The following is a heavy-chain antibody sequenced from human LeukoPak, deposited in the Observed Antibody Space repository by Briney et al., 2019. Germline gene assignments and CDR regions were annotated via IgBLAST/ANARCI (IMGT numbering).Heavy chain of an antibody. Sequence: SETLSLTCTVSGGSISSYYWSWIRQPPGKGLEWIGEINHSGSTNYNPSLKSRVTISVDTSKNQFSLKLSSVTAADTAVYYCARDSGYSSSWEFDYWGQGTLVTVSS. D-gene: IGHD6-13*01. V-gene: IGHV4-34*01. CDR2: INHSGST. J-gene: IGHJ4*02. CDR3: ARDSGYSSSWEFDY. CDR1: GGSISSYY.